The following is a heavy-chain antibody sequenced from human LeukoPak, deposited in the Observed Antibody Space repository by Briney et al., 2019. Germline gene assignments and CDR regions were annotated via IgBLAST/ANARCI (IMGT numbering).Heavy chain of an antibody. CDR2: IYSGGST. V-gene: IGHV3-53*01. Sequence: GGSLRLSCAASGFTVSSNYMSWVRQAPGKGLEWVSVIYSGGSTYYADSVKGRFTISRDNSKNTLYLQMNSLRAEDTAVYYCARHAVSDGYNRHNDYWGQGTQVTVSS. CDR1: GFTVSSNY. CDR3: ARHAVSDGYNRHNDY. D-gene: IGHD5-24*01. J-gene: IGHJ4*02.